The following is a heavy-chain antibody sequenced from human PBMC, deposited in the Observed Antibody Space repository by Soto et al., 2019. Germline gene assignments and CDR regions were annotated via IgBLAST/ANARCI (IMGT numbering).Heavy chain of an antibody. V-gene: IGHV3-23*01. CDR2: VSARGGDT. J-gene: IGHJ6*02. CDR3: AKSSSRAHYYGMDV. D-gene: IGHD2-2*01. CDR1: GFTCNTYG. Sequence: GSLRLWCAASGFTCNTYGMNLVLRAPGKGLEWVAGVSARGGDTSYADSVKGRFTISRDNSKDTLYLQMNSLRVEDTALYYCAKSSSRAHYYGMDVWGQGTTVTVSS.